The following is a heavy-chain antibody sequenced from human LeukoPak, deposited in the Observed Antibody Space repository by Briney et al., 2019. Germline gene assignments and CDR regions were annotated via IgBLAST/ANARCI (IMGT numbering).Heavy chain of an antibody. J-gene: IGHJ4*02. CDR1: GFTFSSYA. V-gene: IGHV3-30*04. CDR2: ISYDGSNK. D-gene: IGHD3-22*01. CDR3: ARSSGYYYTGFDY. Sequence: GRSLRLSCAASGFTFSSYAMHWVRQAPGKGLEWVAVISYDGSNKYYADSVKGRFTISRDNSKNTLYLQMNSLRAEDTAVYYCARSSGYYYTGFDYWGQGTLVTVSS.